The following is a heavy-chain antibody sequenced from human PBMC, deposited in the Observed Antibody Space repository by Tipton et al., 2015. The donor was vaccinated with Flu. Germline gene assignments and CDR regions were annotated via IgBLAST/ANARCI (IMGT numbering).Heavy chain of an antibody. CDR2: INQDGSEE. J-gene: IGHJ5*02. CDR1: GFPFSEFW. V-gene: IGHV3-7*03. CDR3: ARGPPDIDADL. Sequence: GSLRLSCAASGFPFSEFWMHWVRQAPGKGLEWVAHINQDGSEESYVESVKGRFTISRDNARNSLYLQMNSLRADDTGVYFCARGPPDIDADLWGQGTLVIVSS. D-gene: IGHD5-12*01.